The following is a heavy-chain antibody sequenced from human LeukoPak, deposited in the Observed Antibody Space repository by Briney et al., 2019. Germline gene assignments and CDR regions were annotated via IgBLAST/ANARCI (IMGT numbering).Heavy chain of an antibody. CDR3: ARLGNVVVPAAFDY. V-gene: IGHV4-59*08. CDR1: GGSISSYY. CDR2: IYYSGST. D-gene: IGHD2-2*01. J-gene: IGHJ4*02. Sequence: SETLSLTCTVSGGSISSYYWSWIRQPPGKGLEWIGYIYYSGSTNYNPSLKSRVTISVDTSKNQFSLKLSSVTAADTAAYYCARLGNVVVPAAFDYWGQGTLVTVSS.